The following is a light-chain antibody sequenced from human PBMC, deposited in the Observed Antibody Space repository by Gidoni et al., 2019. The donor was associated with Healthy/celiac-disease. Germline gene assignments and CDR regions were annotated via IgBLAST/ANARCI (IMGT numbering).Light chain of an antibody. CDR3: QQSYSTPRT. CDR2: AAS. V-gene: IGKV1-39*01. CDR1: QRISSY. J-gene: IGKJ1*01. Sequence: DIQRTQSPSSLSASVGDRVTITCRASQRISSYLNWYQQKPGKAPKLLIYAASSLQSGVPSRFSGSGSGTDFTLTISSLQPEDFATYYCQQSYSTPRTFXXXTKVEIK.